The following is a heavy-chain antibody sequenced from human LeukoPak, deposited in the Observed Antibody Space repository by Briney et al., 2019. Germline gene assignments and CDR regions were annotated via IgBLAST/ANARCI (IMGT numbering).Heavy chain of an antibody. V-gene: IGHV3-21*04. Sequence: GGSLRLSCAASGFTFSSYSMNWVRQAPGKGLEWVSSISSSSSYIYYADSVKGRFTISRDNSKNTLYLQMNSLRAEDTAVYYCAKRSYYDSSGYYFDYWGQGTLVTVSS. D-gene: IGHD3-22*01. CDR2: ISSSSSYI. J-gene: IGHJ4*02. CDR1: GFTFSSYS. CDR3: AKRSYYDSSGYYFDY.